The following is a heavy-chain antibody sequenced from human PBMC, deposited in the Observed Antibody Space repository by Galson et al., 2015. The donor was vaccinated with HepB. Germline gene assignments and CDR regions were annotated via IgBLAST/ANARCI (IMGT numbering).Heavy chain of an antibody. V-gene: IGHV1-18*01. CDR2: ISAYNGNT. Sequence: SVKVSCKASGYTFTSYGTSWVRQAPGQGLEWMGWISAYNGNTNYAQKLQGRVTMTADTSTSTAYMELRSLRSDDTAVYYCATRGYSYGTDWYFDLWGRGTLVTVSS. J-gene: IGHJ2*01. D-gene: IGHD5-18*01. CDR3: ATRGYSYGTDWYFDL. CDR1: GYTFTSYG.